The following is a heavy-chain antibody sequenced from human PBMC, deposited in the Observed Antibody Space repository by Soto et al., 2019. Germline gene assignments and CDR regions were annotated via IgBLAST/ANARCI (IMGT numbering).Heavy chain of an antibody. Sequence: ASVKVSCKASGYTFTGYYIHWVRQAPAQGLEWMGWINPNSGDTNYAQEFQGRVTLTRHTSINTAYMELSSLRSDGTAVYFCSRAGRANAFDVWGQGTTVTVSS. V-gene: IGHV1-2*02. CDR2: INPNSGDT. CDR1: GYTFTGYY. CDR3: SRAGRANAFDV. J-gene: IGHJ3*01. D-gene: IGHD1-26*01.